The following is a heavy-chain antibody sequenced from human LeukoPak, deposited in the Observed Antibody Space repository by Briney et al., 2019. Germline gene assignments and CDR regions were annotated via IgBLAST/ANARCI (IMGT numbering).Heavy chain of an antibody. J-gene: IGHJ4*02. D-gene: IGHD3-22*01. Sequence: PGGSLRLSCAASGFTFSSYSMNWVRQAPGKGLEWVSYISSSSSTIYYADSMKGRFTISRDNAKNSLYLQMNSLRAEDTAVYYCARIGYDSSGYSGYWGQGTLVTVSS. CDR1: GFTFSSYS. V-gene: IGHV3-48*01. CDR3: ARIGYDSSGYSGY. CDR2: ISSSSSTI.